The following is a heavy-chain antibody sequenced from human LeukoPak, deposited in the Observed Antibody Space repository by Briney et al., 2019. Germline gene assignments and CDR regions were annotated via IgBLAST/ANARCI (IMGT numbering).Heavy chain of an antibody. CDR1: GYTFTSYG. D-gene: IGHD3-10*01. CDR3: ARPRIKTRTWFDP. V-gene: IGHV1-18*01. CDR2: IRAYNGNT. J-gene: IGHJ5*02. Sequence: GASVKVSCKASGYTFTSYGITWGRQAPGQGLGWMGWIRAYNGNTNYAQKLQGRVTMTTDTSTSTAYMELRSLRSDDTAVYYCARPRIKTRTWFDPWGQGTLVTVSS.